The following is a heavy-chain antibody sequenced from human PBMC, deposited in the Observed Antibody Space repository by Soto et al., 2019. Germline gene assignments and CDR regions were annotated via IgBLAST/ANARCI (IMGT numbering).Heavy chain of an antibody. J-gene: IGHJ4*02. CDR2: IIPIFGTA. D-gene: IGHD3-10*01. CDR3: AREGTITMVRGVGYFDY. V-gene: IGHV1-69*01. CDR1: GGTFSSYA. Sequence: QVQLVQSGAEVKKPGSSVKVSCKASGGTFSSYAISWVRQAPGQGLEWMGGIIPIFGTANYAQKFQGRVTITADESTSTDYMELSRLRSEDTAVYYCAREGTITMVRGVGYFDYWGQGTLVTVSS.